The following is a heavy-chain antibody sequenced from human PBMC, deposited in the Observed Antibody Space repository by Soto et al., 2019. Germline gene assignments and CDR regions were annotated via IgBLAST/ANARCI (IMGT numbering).Heavy chain of an antibody. D-gene: IGHD1-1*01. CDR1: GYTFTSYA. J-gene: IGHJ4*02. Sequence: ASVKVSCKASGYTFTSYAMHWVRQAPGQRLEWMGRINAGNGNTKYSQKLQGRVTITRDTSASTAYMELSSLRSEDTAVYYCASREGQTGTFDYWGQGTLVTVSS. CDR2: INAGNGNT. CDR3: ASREGQTGTFDY. V-gene: IGHV1-3*01.